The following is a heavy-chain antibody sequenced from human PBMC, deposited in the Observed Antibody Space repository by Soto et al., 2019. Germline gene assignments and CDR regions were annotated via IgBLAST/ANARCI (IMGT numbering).Heavy chain of an antibody. CDR3: ATPGGKSFYYGMDV. CDR2: IYYSGST. Sequence: PSETLSLTCTVSGGSISSSSYYWGWIRQPPGKGLEWIGSIYYSGSTYYNPSLKSRVTLSVDTSKNQFSLKLSSVTAADTAVYYCATPGGKSFYYGMDVWGQGTTVTVSS. J-gene: IGHJ6*02. CDR1: GGSISSSSYY. D-gene: IGHD3-16*01. V-gene: IGHV4-39*01.